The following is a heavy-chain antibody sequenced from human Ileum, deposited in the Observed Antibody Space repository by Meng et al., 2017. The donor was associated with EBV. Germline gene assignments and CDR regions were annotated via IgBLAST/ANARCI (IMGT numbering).Heavy chain of an antibody. J-gene: IGHJ5*01. CDR1: GFSLSTSGVG. D-gene: IGHD6-13*01. CDR3: ALRPRQLLRGWFDS. Sequence: QITLKESAPTGVKPTQTLTLTCTFSGFSLSTSGVGVGWIRQPPGKALEWLAMIYGQGDKHYSPSLTSRLTITKDTSKNQVVLTMTNMDSVDTATYYCALRPRQLLRGWFDSWGQGALVTVSS. V-gene: IGHV2-5*01. CDR2: IYGQGDK.